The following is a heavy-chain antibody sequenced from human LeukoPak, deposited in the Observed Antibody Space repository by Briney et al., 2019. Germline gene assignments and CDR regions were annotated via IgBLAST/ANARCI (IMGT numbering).Heavy chain of an antibody. CDR3: ARDNLYRFGSHRCSSTSCSRFTGDY. Sequence: AVKVSCKASGGTFISYAISWVRQAPGQGLEWMGGIIPIFGTANYAQKFQGRVTITADESTSTAYMELSSLRSEDTAVYYCARDNLYRFGSHRCSSTSCSRFTGDYWGQGTLVTVSS. CDR1: GGTFISYA. CDR2: IIPIFGTA. V-gene: IGHV1-69*13. D-gene: IGHD2-2*01. J-gene: IGHJ4*02.